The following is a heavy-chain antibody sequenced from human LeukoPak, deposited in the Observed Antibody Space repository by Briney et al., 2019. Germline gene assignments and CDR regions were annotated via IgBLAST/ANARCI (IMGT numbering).Heavy chain of an antibody. Sequence: ETLSLTCAVYGGSFSGYYWSWIRQAPGKGLEWVSSISSSSSYIYYADSVKGRFTISRDNAKNSLYLQMNSLRAEDTAVYYCATGTVNGEEDYWGQGTLVTVSS. V-gene: IGHV3-21*01. CDR3: ATGTVNGEEDY. CDR1: GGSFSGYY. CDR2: ISSSSSYI. J-gene: IGHJ4*02. D-gene: IGHD4-17*01.